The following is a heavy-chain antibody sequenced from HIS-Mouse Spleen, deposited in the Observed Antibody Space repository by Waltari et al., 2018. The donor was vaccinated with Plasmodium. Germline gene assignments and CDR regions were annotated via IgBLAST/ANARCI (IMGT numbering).Heavy chain of an antibody. D-gene: IGHD3-10*01. V-gene: IGHV3-30*04. Sequence: QVQLVESGGGVVQPGRSLRLSCAASGFPLSGYAMHWVRQAPGKGLEWVAVISYDGSNKYYADSVKGRFTISRDNSKNTLYLQMNSLRAEDTAVYYCALSGHWGQGTLVTVSS. CDR3: ALSGH. CDR2: ISYDGSNK. J-gene: IGHJ4*02. CDR1: GFPLSGYA.